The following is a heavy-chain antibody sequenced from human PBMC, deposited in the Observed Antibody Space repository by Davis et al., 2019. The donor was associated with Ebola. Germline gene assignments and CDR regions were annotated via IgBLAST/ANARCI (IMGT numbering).Heavy chain of an antibody. Sequence: PSETLSLTCTVSGGSISSGGYYWSWIRQHPGKGLEWIGYIYYSGSTYYNPSLKSRVTISVDTSKNQFSLKLSSVTAADTAVYYCARGEGVSSSFFDYWGQGTLVTVSS. J-gene: IGHJ4*02. CDR1: GGSISSGGYY. D-gene: IGHD6-6*01. CDR3: ARGEGVSSSFFDY. V-gene: IGHV4-31*03. CDR2: IYYSGST.